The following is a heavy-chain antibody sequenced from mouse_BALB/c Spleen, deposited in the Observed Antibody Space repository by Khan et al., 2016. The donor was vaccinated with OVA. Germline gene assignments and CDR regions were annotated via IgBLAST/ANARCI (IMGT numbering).Heavy chain of an antibody. CDR1: GYTFTNYG. V-gene: IGHV9-1*02. J-gene: IGHJ1*01. CDR2: INTYTGEP. CDR3: ARISSYWYSDV. Sequence: QIQLVQSGPELKKPGETVKISCKASGYTFTNYGMNWVKQAPGKGLKWMGWINTYTGEPTYADDFKGRFVFSLETSASTAYLQINNLKNEDMTIYFCARISSYWYSDVWGAGTTVTVSS. D-gene: IGHD6-2*01.